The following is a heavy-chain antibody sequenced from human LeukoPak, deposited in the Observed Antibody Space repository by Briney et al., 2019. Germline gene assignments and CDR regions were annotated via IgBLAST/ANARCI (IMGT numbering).Heavy chain of an antibody. J-gene: IGHJ3*02. D-gene: IGHD3-10*01. CDR1: GYTFTGYY. Sequence: ASVKVSCKASGYTFTGYYMHWVRQAPGQGLEWMGWINPNSGGTNYAQRFQGRVTMTRDTSISTAYMEPSRLRSDDTDVYYCAVVRGVRAFDIWGQGTMVTVSS. CDR3: AVVRGVRAFDI. V-gene: IGHV1-2*02. CDR2: INPNSGGT.